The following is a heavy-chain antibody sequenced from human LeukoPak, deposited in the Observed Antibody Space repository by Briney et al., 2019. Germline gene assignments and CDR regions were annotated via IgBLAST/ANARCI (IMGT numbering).Heavy chain of an antibody. CDR3: ARGSSGKLWFGDSYYFDY. D-gene: IGHD3-10*01. J-gene: IGHJ4*02. V-gene: IGHV1-18*01. Sequence: GASVKVSCKASGYTFTNYGISWVRQAPGQGLEWMGWISAYNGNTNYAQKLQGRVTMTTDTSTSTAYMELRSLRSDDTAVYYCARGSSGKLWFGDSYYFDYWGQGTLVTVSS. CDR2: ISAYNGNT. CDR1: GYTFTNYG.